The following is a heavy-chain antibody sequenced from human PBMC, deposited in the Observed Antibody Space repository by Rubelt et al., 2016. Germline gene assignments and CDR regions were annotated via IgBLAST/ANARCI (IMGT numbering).Heavy chain of an antibody. D-gene: IGHD4-11*01. V-gene: IGHV2-5*01. CDR1: GFSLSTGGVG. CDR2: IYWNDHE. Sequence: QITLRESGPTLVKPTQTLTLTCTFSGFSLSTGGVGVGWIRQPPGKALEWLALIYWNDHERYNPSLKSRLAINKDTSKNQVVLTMTNMDPVDTATYYCAHRQEYRLPRPDWFDPWGQGTLVTVSS. CDR3: AHRQEYRLPRPDWFDP. J-gene: IGHJ5*02.